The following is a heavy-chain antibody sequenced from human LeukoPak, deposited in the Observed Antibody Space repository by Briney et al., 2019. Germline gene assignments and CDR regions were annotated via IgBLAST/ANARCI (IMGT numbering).Heavy chain of an antibody. CDR3: ARGNDYGDSFDY. D-gene: IGHD4-17*01. Sequence: PSETLSLTCTVSGGSISSYYWSWIRQPPGKGLEWIGYIYNSGSTNYNPSLKSRVTISGDTSKNQFSLKLSSVTAADTAVYYCARGNDYGDSFDYWGQGTLVTVSS. CDR2: IYNSGST. V-gene: IGHV4-59*01. J-gene: IGHJ4*02. CDR1: GGSISSYY.